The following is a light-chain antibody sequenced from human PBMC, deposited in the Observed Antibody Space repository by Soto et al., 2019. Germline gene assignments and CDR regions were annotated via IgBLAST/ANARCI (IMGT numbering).Light chain of an antibody. V-gene: IGKV3-11*01. CDR1: QSVSSY. Sequence: EIVLTQSPATLSLSAGERATLSCRASQSVSSYLAWYQQKPGQAPRLLIYDASNRATGIPARFSGSGSGTDFTLTISRLEPEDFAVYYCQQRSNWPPLTFGGGTKVDNK. CDR2: DAS. CDR3: QQRSNWPPLT. J-gene: IGKJ4*01.